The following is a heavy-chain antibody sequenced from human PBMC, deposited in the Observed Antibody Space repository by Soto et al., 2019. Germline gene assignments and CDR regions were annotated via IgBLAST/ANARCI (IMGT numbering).Heavy chain of an antibody. D-gene: IGHD3-22*01. CDR2: IYYSGST. V-gene: IGHV4-39*01. J-gene: IGHJ6*02. CDR1: GGSISSSSYY. Sequence: QLQLQESGPGLVKPSETLSLTCTVSGGSISSSSYYWGWIRQPPGKGLEWIGSIYYSGSTYYNPSXKSRVTITVXTXXXQXXLTLSSVTAADTAVYYCARRLYYDSSGFEGGGMDVWGQGTTVTVSS. CDR3: ARRLYYDSSGFEGGGMDV.